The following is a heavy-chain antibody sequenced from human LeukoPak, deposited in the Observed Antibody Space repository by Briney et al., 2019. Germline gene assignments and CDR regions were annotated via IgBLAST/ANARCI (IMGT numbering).Heavy chain of an antibody. CDR3: ARCRVIPTIFDS. Sequence: SETLSLTCTVSGGSISRNYWSWIRLPPGKELEWIGYIYYSGSTDYNPSLKSRVTISVDTSKNQFSLKLSSVTAADTAVYYCARCRVIPTIFDSWGQGTLVTVSS. V-gene: IGHV4-59*08. CDR1: GGSISRNY. D-gene: IGHD1-26*01. CDR2: IYYSGST. J-gene: IGHJ4*02.